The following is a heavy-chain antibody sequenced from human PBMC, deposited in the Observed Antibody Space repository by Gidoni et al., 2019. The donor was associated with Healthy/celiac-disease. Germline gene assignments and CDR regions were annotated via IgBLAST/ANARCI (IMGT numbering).Heavy chain of an antibody. J-gene: IGHJ3*02. CDR3: ARLSLAAIDI. Sequence: EVQLVESGVGWVTPGGSLSISGAASGFTFSRYSMNWVRQAPGKGLECVSSISSSSSYIYYADSVKGRFTISRDNAKNSLYLHMTSLSAEDTAVYHCARLSLAAIDIWGQGTMVTVSS. CDR2: ISSSSSYI. CDR1: GFTFSRYS. V-gene: IGHV3-21*01.